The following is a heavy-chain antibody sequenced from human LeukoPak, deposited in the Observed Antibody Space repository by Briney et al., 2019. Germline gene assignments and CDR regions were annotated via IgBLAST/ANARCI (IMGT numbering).Heavy chain of an antibody. D-gene: IGHD3-10*01. CDR1: GYTFTSYY. Sequence: ASVKVSCKASGYTFTSYYMHWVRQAPGEGLEWMGIINPSGGSTSYAQKFQGRVTMTRDTSTSTVYMELSSLRSEDTAVYYCAKGGAVSSKSIIMVRGTRRYYYNMDVWGKGTTVTISS. J-gene: IGHJ6*03. V-gene: IGHV1-46*01. CDR2: INPSGGST. CDR3: AKGGAVSSKSIIMVRGTRRYYYNMDV.